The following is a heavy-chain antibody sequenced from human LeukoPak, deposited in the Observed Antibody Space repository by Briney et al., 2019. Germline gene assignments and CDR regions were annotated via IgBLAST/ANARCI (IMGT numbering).Heavy chain of an antibody. V-gene: IGHV3-48*04. Sequence: PGGSLRLSCAASGFTFSTYSMNWVRQAPGKGLEWVSHISSSSSTIYYADSVKGRFAVSRDNAKNSLYLQMNSLRAEDTAVYYCARVLWFGEPVDYWGQGTLVTVSS. CDR3: ARVLWFGEPVDY. CDR2: ISSSSSTI. D-gene: IGHD3-10*01. CDR1: GFTFSTYS. J-gene: IGHJ4*02.